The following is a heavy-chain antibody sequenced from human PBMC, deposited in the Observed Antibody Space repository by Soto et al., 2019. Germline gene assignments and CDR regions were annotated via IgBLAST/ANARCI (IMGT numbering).Heavy chain of an antibody. Sequence: QVQLQESGPGLEKPSGTLSLTCALSGASIITDNWWSWVRQPPGKEMEWIGEIYHSGNTNFNPSVKSRVTISVDTSKNQFSLTVSSVTAADTAIYYCARASASSKLRGVVINWGQGTLVTVSS. CDR1: GASIITDNW. J-gene: IGHJ4*02. D-gene: IGHD3-10*01. CDR2: IYHSGNT. V-gene: IGHV4-4*02. CDR3: ARASASSKLRGVVIN.